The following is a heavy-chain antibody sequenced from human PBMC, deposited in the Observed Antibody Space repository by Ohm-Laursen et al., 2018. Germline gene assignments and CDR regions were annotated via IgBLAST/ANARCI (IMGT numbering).Heavy chain of an antibody. D-gene: IGHD3-9*01. J-gene: IGHJ4*02. V-gene: IGHV4-39*01. CDR2: ITYWGIIKYWGTT. CDR3: ARRHPDGTGYHYFDY. Sequence: SDTLSLTCTVSGGSISSSSYYWGRIRQPPGKGLEWIGTITYWGIIKYWGTTHYNPSLTSRVTISLDTSKSQFSLRLASVAAADTAVYYCARRHPDGTGYHYFDYWGQGIRVTVSS. CDR1: GGSISSSSYY.